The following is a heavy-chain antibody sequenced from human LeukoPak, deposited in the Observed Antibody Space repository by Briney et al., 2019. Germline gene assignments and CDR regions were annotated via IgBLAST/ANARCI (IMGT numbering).Heavy chain of an antibody. Sequence: GGSLRLSCAASGFTFSSYSMKWVRQAPGKGLEWVSHIDGGSSAIYYADSVKGRFTISRDNAGNSLYLQMNSLRGEDTGVYYCARDSGRGGSCDYWGQGTLVTVSS. CDR1: GFTFSSYS. J-gene: IGHJ4*02. D-gene: IGHD2-15*01. CDR2: IDGGSSAI. V-gene: IGHV3-48*01. CDR3: ARDSGRGGSCDY.